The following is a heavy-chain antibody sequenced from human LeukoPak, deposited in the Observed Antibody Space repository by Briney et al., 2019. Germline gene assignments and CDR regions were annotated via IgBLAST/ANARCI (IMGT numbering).Heavy chain of an antibody. Sequence: GGSRRLSCAASGFTFSSYSMNWVRQAPGKGLEWVSSISSSSSYIYYADSVKGRFTISRDNAKNSLYLQMNSLRAEDTAVYYCARAPARYGMDVWGQGTTVTVSS. D-gene: IGHD2-2*01. CDR1: GFTFSSYS. V-gene: IGHV3-21*01. J-gene: IGHJ6*02. CDR3: ARAPARYGMDV. CDR2: ISSSSSYI.